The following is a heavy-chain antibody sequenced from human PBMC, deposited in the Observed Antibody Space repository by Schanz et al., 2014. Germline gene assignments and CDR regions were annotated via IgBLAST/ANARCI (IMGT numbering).Heavy chain of an antibody. Sequence: QVQLVQSGAEVKMPGASVKVSCKASGYTFIGHHIHWVRQAPGQGLEWMGMIDPRGASTTYAQKFQGRLSLTGDMSTSTLYLELRSLTSEDTAVYYCARNYEWFESWGQGTLVTVSS. D-gene: IGHD3-16*01. CDR3: ARNYEWFES. V-gene: IGHV1-46*03. CDR2: IDPRGAST. J-gene: IGHJ5*01. CDR1: GYTFIGHH.